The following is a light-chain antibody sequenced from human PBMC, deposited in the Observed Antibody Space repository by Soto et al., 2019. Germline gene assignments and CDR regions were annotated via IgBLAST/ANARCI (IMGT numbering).Light chain of an antibody. CDR2: GAS. V-gene: IGKV3D-15*01. J-gene: IGKJ4*01. CDR3: QQYNDWPLT. CDR1: QSVSDN. Sequence: EIVITPFPTTLSVAPRGRRTLSWRASQSVSDNLAWYQQKPGQAPRLLIYGASTRATGIPARFSGSGSGTEFSLTISSLQSEDFAVYYCQQYNDWPLTFGGGTKVDI.